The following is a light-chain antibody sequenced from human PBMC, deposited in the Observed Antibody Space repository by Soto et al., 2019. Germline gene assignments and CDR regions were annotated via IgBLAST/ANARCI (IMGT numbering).Light chain of an antibody. CDR2: GAS. CDR3: QHYQSGHPLT. J-gene: IGKJ5*01. CDR1: QSVRSS. Sequence: VTLSPATLSVSKRERATLSCRASQSVRSSLAWYQQKPGQPPRLLIYGASSRATGIPDRFSGSGSETSFTLTISRLEPEDFALCYCQHYQSGHPLTFGQGTRLAIK. V-gene: IGKV3-20*01.